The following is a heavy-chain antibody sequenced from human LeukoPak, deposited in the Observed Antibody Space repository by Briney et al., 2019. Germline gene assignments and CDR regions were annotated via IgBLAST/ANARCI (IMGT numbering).Heavy chain of an antibody. Sequence: GASVKVSCKASGGTFSSYAISWVRQAPGQGLEWMGRIIPILGIANYAQKFQGRVTITADKSTSTAYMELSSLRSEDTAVYYCARGGSSSWYSHWFDPWGQGTLVTVSS. CDR1: GGTFSSYA. V-gene: IGHV1-69*04. CDR2: IIPILGIA. CDR3: ARGGSSSWYSHWFDP. D-gene: IGHD6-13*01. J-gene: IGHJ5*02.